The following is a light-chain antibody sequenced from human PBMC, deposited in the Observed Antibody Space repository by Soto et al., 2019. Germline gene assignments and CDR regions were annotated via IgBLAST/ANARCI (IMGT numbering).Light chain of an antibody. CDR2: GNS. V-gene: IGLV1-40*01. J-gene: IGLJ1*01. CDR3: QSYDSSLSAFYV. CDR1: SSNIGAGYD. Sequence: QSVLTQPPSVYGAPGQRVTISCTGSSSNIGAGYDVHWYQQLPGTAPKLLIYGNSNRPSGVPDRFSGSKSGTSASLAITGLQAEDEADYYCQSYDSSLSAFYVFGTGTRSPS.